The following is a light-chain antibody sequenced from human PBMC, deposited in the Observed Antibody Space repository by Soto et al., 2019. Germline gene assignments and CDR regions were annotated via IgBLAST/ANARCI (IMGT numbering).Light chain of an antibody. V-gene: IGKV3-15*01. Sequence: EIVMTQSPATLSVSPGERATLSCRASQSVSNNLAWYQQKPGQAPRLLIYGASTRATGIPARFSGSGSGTEFTLTISSLQSEDFAVYYCQHYNIWPLMYTFGQGTKLEIK. CDR1: QSVSNN. CDR3: QHYNIWPLMYT. J-gene: IGKJ2*01. CDR2: GAS.